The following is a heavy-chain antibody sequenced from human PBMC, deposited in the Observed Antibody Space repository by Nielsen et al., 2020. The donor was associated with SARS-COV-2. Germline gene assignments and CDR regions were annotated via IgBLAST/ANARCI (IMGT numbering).Heavy chain of an antibody. D-gene: IGHD6-19*01. Sequence: SETLSLTCAVYGGSFSGYYWSWIRQPPGKGLEWIGEINHSGSTNYNPSLKSRVTISVDTSKNQFSLKLSSVTAADTAVYYCARGRGGNSGWYASDYWGQGTLVTVSS. CDR2: INHSGST. CDR3: ARGRGGNSGWYASDY. J-gene: IGHJ4*02. CDR1: GGSFSGYY. V-gene: IGHV4-34*01.